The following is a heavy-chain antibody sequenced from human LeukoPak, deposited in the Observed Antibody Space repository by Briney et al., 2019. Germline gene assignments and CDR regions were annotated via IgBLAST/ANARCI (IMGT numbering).Heavy chain of an antibody. CDR3: TRPAGDYARGGFDI. Sequence: PGGSLRLSCAASGFTFSSYGMHWVRQAPGKGLEWVAVIWYDGNSKYYADSVKGRFTISRDNSRSTLYLQMNSLRADDSAMYYCTRPAGDYARGGFDIWGQGTLVTVSS. D-gene: IGHD4-17*01. CDR2: IWYDGNSK. J-gene: IGHJ3*02. V-gene: IGHV3-33*01. CDR1: GFTFSSYG.